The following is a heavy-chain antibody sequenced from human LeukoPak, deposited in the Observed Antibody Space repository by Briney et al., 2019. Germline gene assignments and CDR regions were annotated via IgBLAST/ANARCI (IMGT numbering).Heavy chain of an antibody. CDR3: GRGSVGFGELNY. D-gene: IGHD3-10*01. Sequence: PGRSLRLSCAASGFTFSSYAMHWVRQAPGKGLEWVAVISYDGSNKFSADSVKGRFTLSRDNSKNTLYLQMNSLRIEDTAVYYCGRGSVGFGELNYWGQGTLVTVSS. CDR2: ISYDGSNK. CDR1: GFTFSSYA. J-gene: IGHJ4*02. V-gene: IGHV3-30-3*01.